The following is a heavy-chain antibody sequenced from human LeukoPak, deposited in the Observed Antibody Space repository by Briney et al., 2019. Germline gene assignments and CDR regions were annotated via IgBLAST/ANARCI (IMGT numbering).Heavy chain of an antibody. J-gene: IGHJ5*02. CDR1: GFTFSSYS. Sequence: GGSLRLSCAASGFTFSSYSMSWVRQAPGKGLEWVSAISGSGGSTYYADSVKGRFTISRDNSKNTLYLQMNSLRAEDTAGYYCAKVSGLAARSKRNTLNWFDPWGQGTLVTVSS. CDR2: ISGSGGST. CDR3: AKVSGLAARSKRNTLNWFDP. D-gene: IGHD6-6*01. V-gene: IGHV3-23*01.